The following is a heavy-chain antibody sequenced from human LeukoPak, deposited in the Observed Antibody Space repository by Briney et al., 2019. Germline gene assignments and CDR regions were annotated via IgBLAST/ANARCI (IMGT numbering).Heavy chain of an antibody. CDR3: ARDRVAVAVSDY. V-gene: IGHV4-38-2*02. J-gene: IGHJ4*02. CDR2: IYHSGST. D-gene: IGHD6-19*01. CDR1: GYSISSGYY. Sequence: SETLSLTCTVSGYSISSGYYWGWIRQPPGKGLEWIGSIYHSGSTYYNPSLKSRVFMSVDTSKNQFSLKLSSVTAADTAVYYCARDRVAVAVSDYWGQGMLVTVSS.